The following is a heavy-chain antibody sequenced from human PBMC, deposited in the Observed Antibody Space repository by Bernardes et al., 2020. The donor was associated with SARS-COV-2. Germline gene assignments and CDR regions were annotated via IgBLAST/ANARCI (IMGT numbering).Heavy chain of an antibody. Sequence: WSLRLSCAASGFTFSSYAMNWVRQAPGKGLEWVSAISGSGGSTYYADSVRGRFTISRDNSKNTLYLQMNSQRAEDTAVYYCAKREYYDFWSGPIDYWGQGTLVTVSS. CDR2: ISGSGGST. J-gene: IGHJ4*02. D-gene: IGHD3-3*01. V-gene: IGHV3-23*01. CDR3: AKREYYDFWSGPIDY. CDR1: GFTFSSYA.